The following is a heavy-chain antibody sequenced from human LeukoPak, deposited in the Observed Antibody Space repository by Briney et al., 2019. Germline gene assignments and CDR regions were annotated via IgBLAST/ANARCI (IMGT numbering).Heavy chain of an antibody. J-gene: IGHJ6*02. D-gene: IGHD5-18*01. CDR1: GFTFSSYD. V-gene: IGHV3-13*01. CDR3: ARGGGSYGYYYYGMDV. Sequence: GGSLRLSCAASGFTFSSYDMHWVRQATGKGLEWVSAIGTAGDTYYPGSVKGRFTISRENAKNSLYLQMNSLRAGDTAVYYCARGGGSYGYYYYGMDVWGQGTTVTVSS. CDR2: IGTAGDT.